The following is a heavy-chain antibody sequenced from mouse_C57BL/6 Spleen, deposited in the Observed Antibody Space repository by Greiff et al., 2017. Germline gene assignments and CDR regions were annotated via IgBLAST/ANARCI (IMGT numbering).Heavy chain of an antibody. CDR2: IWGGGST. Sequence: VQRVESGPGLVQPSQSLSITCTVSGFSLTSYGVHWVRPSPGTGLEWLGVIWGGGSTDYTAAFISRLSISKDNSKSQVFFKMHSLQAYDTAMYYCARRSVHYDYDMVFAYGGQGTLVTVSA. D-gene: IGHD2-4*01. CDR3: ARRSVHYDYDMVFAY. CDR1: GFSLTSYG. J-gene: IGHJ3*01. V-gene: IGHV2-2*01.